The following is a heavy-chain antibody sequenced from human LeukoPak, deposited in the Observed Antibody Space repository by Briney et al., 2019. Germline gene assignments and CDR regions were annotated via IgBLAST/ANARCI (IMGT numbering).Heavy chain of an antibody. V-gene: IGHV3-23*01. CDR1: GFSFNNYA. Sequence: GGSLRLSCVASGFSFNNYAMNWVRQAPGKGLEWVSLIIGSSGSTFYADSVKGRFTISRDKSKNTLYLQMNSLRAEDTAVYYCARGPLLRYFDWGYYYGMDVWGQGTTVTVSS. CDR3: ARGPLLRYFDWGYYYGMDV. CDR2: IIGSSGST. J-gene: IGHJ6*02. D-gene: IGHD3-9*01.